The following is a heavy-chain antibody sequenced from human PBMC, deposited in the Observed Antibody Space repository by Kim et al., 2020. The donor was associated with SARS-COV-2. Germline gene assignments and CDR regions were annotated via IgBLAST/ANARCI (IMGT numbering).Heavy chain of an antibody. CDR1: GGSLSGYY. V-gene: IGHV4-34*01. CDR3: ASPRIVGATTRYFDY. Sequence: SETLSLTCAVYGGSLSGYYWSWIRQPPGKGLEWIGEINHSGSTNYNPSLKSRVTISVDTSKNQFSLKLSSVTAADTAVYYCASPRIVGATTRYFDYWGQGTLVTVSS. J-gene: IGHJ4*02. CDR2: INHSGST. D-gene: IGHD1-26*01.